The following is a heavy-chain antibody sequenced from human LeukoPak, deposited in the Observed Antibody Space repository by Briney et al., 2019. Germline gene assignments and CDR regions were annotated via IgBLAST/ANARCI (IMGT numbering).Heavy chain of an antibody. CDR1: GGSISSGGYS. CDR3: ARGSYSSSWDI. D-gene: IGHD6-13*01. J-gene: IGHJ3*02. CDR2: IYYSGSI. V-gene: IGHV4-30-4*07. Sequence: PSETLSLTCAVSGGSISSGGYSWSWIRQPPGKGLEWIGYIYYSGSIYYNPSLKSRVTISVDKSKNQFSLKLSSVTAADTAVYYCARGSYSSSWDIWGQGTMVTVS.